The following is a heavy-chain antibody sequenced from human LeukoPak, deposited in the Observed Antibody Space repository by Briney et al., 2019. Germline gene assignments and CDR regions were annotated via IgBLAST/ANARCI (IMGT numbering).Heavy chain of an antibody. J-gene: IGHJ4*02. Sequence: SETLSLTCAVYGASYNAYYWSWIRQPPGKGLEWIWDIDHRGTATYNPSLKSRLTISADASKNQFSLKLNSVTDADTAVYYCAVGITILGVAASFDSWGQGNLVIVSS. CDR2: IDHRGTA. CDR1: GASYNAYY. D-gene: IGHD3-3*01. V-gene: IGHV4-34*01. CDR3: AVGITILGVAASFDS.